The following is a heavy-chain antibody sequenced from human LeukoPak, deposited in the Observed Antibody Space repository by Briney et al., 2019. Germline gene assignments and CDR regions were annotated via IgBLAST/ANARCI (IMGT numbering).Heavy chain of an antibody. CDR1: GFTFSDYY. V-gene: IGHV3-11*04. D-gene: IGHD2-2*01. CDR3: ARDGRYCSSTSCYENWFDP. J-gene: IGHJ5*02. CDR2: ISSSGSTI. Sequence: GGSLRLSCAASGFTFSDYYMSWIRQAPGKGLEWVSYISSSGSTIYYADSVKGRFTISRDNAKNSLYLRMNSLRAEDTVVYYCARDGRYCSSTSCYENWFDPWGQGTLVTVSS.